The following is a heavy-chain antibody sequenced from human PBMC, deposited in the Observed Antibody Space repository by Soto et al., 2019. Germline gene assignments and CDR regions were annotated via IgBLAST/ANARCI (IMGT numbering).Heavy chain of an antibody. Sequence: QVQLVQSGAEVKKPGSSVKVSCKASGGTFSSYAISWVRQAPGQGLEWRGGIIPIFGTANYAQKFQGRVTITTHHSTITAYMELSSPRSEDTAVNYCARGVGATEGDAFDISGQGTTVTVSS. CDR2: IIPIFGTA. V-gene: IGHV1-69*05. J-gene: IGHJ3*02. CDR1: GGTFSSYA. D-gene: IGHD1-26*01. CDR3: ARGVGATEGDAFDI.